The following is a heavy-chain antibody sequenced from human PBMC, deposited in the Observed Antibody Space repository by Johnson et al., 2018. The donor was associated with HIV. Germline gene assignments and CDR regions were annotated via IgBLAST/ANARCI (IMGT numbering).Heavy chain of an antibody. V-gene: IGHV3-30*02. J-gene: IGHJ3*02. Sequence: QLVESGGGVVQPGGSLRLSCAASGFTFSSYGMHWVRQAPGKGLEWVALIRYDGSKKYYADSVKGRFTISRDNSKNTMDLQMNSLRAEDTAVYYCAKEYYYDSSGFPDAFDIWGQGTMVTVSS. CDR1: GFTFSSYG. CDR2: IRYDGSKK. D-gene: IGHD3-22*01. CDR3: AKEYYYDSSGFPDAFDI.